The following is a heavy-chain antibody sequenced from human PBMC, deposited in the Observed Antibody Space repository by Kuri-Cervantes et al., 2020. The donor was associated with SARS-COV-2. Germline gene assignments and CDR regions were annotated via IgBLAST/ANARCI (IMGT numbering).Heavy chain of an antibody. V-gene: IGHV4-59*01. D-gene: IGHD1-1*01. CDR2: IYYSGST. Sequence: GSLRLSCTVSGGSISSYYWSWVRQPAGKGLEWIGYIYYSGSTNYNPSLKSRVTISVDTSNNQFSLKLSSVTAADTAVYYCARSGPGTNWFDPWGQGTLVTVSS. CDR3: ARSGPGTNWFDP. J-gene: IGHJ5*02. CDR1: GGSISSYY.